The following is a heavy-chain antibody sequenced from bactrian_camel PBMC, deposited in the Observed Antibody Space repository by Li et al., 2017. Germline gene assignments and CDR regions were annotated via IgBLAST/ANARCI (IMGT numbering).Heavy chain of an antibody. V-gene: IGHV3-2*01. D-gene: IGHD4*01. CDR3: AKVGSTIATMTSLES. Sequence: HVQLVESGGGLVQPGESLRLSCVASGFTGSSYYMSWVRQVPGKGLEWVSSIYTGGGSTYYADSVKGRFTISKDYAKNILYLQMNSLKSEDTALYYCAKVGSTIATMTSLESWGQGTQVTVS. CDR2: IYTGGGST. CDR1: GFTGSSYY. J-gene: IGHJ4*01.